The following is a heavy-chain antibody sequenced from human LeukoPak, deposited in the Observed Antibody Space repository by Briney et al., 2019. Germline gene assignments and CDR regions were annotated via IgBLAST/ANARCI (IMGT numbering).Heavy chain of an antibody. J-gene: IGHJ6*02. CDR1: GYSITSYW. D-gene: IGHD6-6*01. Sequence: GESLKISCKGSGYSITSYWIGWVRQMPGKGLEWMGIIYPGDSDTRYSPSFQGQVTISADKSISTAYLQWSSLKASDTAMYYCASTIAARLHYYGMDVWGQGTTVTVSS. V-gene: IGHV5-51*01. CDR2: IYPGDSDT. CDR3: ASTIAARLHYYGMDV.